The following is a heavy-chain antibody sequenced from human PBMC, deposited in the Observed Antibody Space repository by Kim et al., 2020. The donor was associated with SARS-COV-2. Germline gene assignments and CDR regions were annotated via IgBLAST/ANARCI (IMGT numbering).Heavy chain of an antibody. Sequence: GGSLRLSCAASGFTFSSYGMHWVRQAPGKGLEWVAVISYDGSNKYYADSVKGRFTISRDNAKNTLYLQMNSLRAEDTAVYYCAKDIGYCSGGSCQGYYYYGMDVWGQGTTVTVSS. V-gene: IGHV3-30*18. J-gene: IGHJ6*02. D-gene: IGHD2-15*01. CDR2: ISYDGSNK. CDR3: AKDIGYCSGGSCQGYYYYGMDV. CDR1: GFTFSSYG.